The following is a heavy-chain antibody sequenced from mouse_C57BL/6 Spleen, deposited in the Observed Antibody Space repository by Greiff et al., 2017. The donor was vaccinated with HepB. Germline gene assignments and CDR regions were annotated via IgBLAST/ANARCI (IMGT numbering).Heavy chain of an antibody. CDR3: ARYIITGFDY. Sequence: EVQRVESGGGLVQPGGSLSLSCAASGFTFTDYYMSWVRQPPGKALEWLGFIRNKANGYTTEYSASVKGRFTISRDNSQSILYLQMNALRAEDSATYYCARYIITGFDYWGQGTTLTVSS. CDR1: GFTFTDYY. J-gene: IGHJ2*01. CDR2: IRNKANGYTT. D-gene: IGHD4-1*01. V-gene: IGHV7-3*01.